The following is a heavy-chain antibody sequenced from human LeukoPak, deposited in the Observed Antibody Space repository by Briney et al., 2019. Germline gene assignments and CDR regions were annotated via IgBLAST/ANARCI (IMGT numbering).Heavy chain of an antibody. CDR2: INQDGSQT. CDR3: ASASDWNFGY. D-gene: IGHD1-1*01. Sequence: PGGSLRLSCAASGFSFSTYWMSWVRQAPGKGLEWVAHINQDGSQTYYAGSVKGRFTISRDNAKNSLYLQLSDLRVDDTALYYCASASDWNFGYWGQGTLVTVSS. J-gene: IGHJ4*02. V-gene: IGHV3-7*03. CDR1: GFSFSTYW.